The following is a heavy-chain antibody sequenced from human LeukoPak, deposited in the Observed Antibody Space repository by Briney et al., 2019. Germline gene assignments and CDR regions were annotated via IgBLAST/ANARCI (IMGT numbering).Heavy chain of an antibody. CDR1: GASVSSYY. CDR2: ISDTGKT. V-gene: IGHV4-59*02. D-gene: IGHD2/OR15-2a*01. CDR3: ATGYYEPCAN. J-gene: IGHJ4*02. Sequence: PSETLSLTCSFTGASVSSYYWDWLRQPPGKGLEWIGYISDTGKTESNPSLKSRVTISLDTSKKQFSLRLRSLTAADSAVYYCATGYYEPCANWGPGTLVTVSS.